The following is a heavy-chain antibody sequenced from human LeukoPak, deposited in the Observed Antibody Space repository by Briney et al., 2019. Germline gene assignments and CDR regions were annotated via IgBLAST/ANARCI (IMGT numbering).Heavy chain of an antibody. CDR2: IGWNSGSI. Sequence: GRSLRLSCAASGFTLDDYAMHWVRQAPGKGLEWVSGIGWNSGSIGYADSVKGRFTISRDNAKNSLYLQMNSLRAEDMALYYCAKASGSHVKGAFDIWGQGTMVTVSS. CDR3: AKASGSHVKGAFDI. CDR1: GFTLDDYA. J-gene: IGHJ3*02. V-gene: IGHV3-9*03. D-gene: IGHD1-26*01.